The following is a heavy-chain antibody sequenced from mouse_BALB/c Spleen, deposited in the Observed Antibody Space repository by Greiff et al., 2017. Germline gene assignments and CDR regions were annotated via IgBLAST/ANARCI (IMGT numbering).Heavy chain of an antibody. D-gene: IGHD2-1*01. CDR1: GFTFSSFG. CDR2: ISSGSSTI. CDR3: ARGYYGNYEAMDY. J-gene: IGHJ4*01. Sequence: EVKVVESGGGLVQPGGSRKLSCAASGFTFSSFGMHWVRQAPEKGLEWVAYISSGSSTIYYADTVKGRFTISRDNPKNTLFLQMTSLRSEDTAMYYCARGYYGNYEAMDYWGQGTSVTVSS. V-gene: IGHV5-17*02.